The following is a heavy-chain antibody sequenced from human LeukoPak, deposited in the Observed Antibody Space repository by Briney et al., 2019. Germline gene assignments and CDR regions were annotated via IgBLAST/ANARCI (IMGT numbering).Heavy chain of an antibody. Sequence: SETLSLTCTVSGGSISSGGYYWSWIRQHPGEGLEWIGYIYYSGSTDYNPSLKSRVTISIDTSKNQFSLKLTSVTAADTAVYYCARHRVGDSSGYNYPFDYRGQGTLVTVSS. D-gene: IGHD3-22*01. V-gene: IGHV4-31*03. CDR1: GGSISSGGYY. J-gene: IGHJ4*02. CDR3: ARHRVGDSSGYNYPFDY. CDR2: IYYSGST.